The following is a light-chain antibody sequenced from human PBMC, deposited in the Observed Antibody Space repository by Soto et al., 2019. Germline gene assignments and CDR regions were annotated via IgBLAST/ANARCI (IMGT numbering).Light chain of an antibody. CDR2: DAS. Sequence: DIQMTQSPSTLSASGGDRVTITCPASQSISSWLAWYQQKPGKAPKLLIYDASSLESGVPSRFSGSGSGTEFTLTISSLQPDDFATYYCQQYNSYWTFGQGTNVDIK. J-gene: IGKJ1*01. V-gene: IGKV1-5*01. CDR3: QQYNSYWT. CDR1: QSISSW.